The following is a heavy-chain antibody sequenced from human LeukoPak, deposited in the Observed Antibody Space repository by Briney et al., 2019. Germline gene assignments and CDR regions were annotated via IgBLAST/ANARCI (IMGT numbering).Heavy chain of an antibody. CDR1: GFTFSSYW. D-gene: IGHD5-24*01. J-gene: IGHJ4*02. CDR3: VRDPPRHVQVPCY. CDR2: IKQDGSEK. V-gene: IGHV3-7*03. Sequence: GGSLRLSCATSGFTFSSYWMTWVRQAPGKGLEWVANIKQDGSEKNYVDSVKGRFTISRDNSKNSLYLQMNSLRAEDTAVYYCVRDPPRHVQVPCYWGQGTRVTVSS.